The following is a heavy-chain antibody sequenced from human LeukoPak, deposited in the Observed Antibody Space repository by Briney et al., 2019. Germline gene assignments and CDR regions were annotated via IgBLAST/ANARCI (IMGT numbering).Heavy chain of an antibody. CDR3: AKASPYCSTTSCPMDY. CDR2: ISGSGVST. D-gene: IGHD2-2*01. V-gene: IGHV3-23*01. J-gene: IGHJ4*02. CDR1: GFTFSSYG. Sequence: GGSLRLSCAASGFTFSSYGMSWVRQAPGKGLEWVSAISGSGVSTYYADSVKGRFTISRDNSKNTLYLQMNSLRAEDTAVYYCAKASPYCSTTSCPMDYWGQGTLVTVSS.